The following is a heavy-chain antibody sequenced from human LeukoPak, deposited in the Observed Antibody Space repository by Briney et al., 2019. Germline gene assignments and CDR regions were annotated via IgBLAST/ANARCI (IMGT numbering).Heavy chain of an antibody. CDR2: IIPIFGTA. CDR3: ATPPPYDSSGYYSL. V-gene: IGHV1-69*05. D-gene: IGHD3-22*01. Sequence: ASVKVSCKASGGTFISYAISWVRQAPGQGLEWMGGIIPIFGTANYAQKFQGRVTITTDESTSTAYMELSSLRSEDTAVYYCATPPPYDSSGYYSLWGQGTLVTVSS. J-gene: IGHJ4*02. CDR1: GGTFISYA.